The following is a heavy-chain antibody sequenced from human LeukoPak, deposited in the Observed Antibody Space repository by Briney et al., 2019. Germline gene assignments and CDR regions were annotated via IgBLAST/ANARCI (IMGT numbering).Heavy chain of an antibody. CDR2: ISGSGGST. J-gene: IGHJ6*02. Sequence: GGSLRLSCAASGFTFSSYAMSWVRQAPGKGLEWVSAISGSGGSTYYADSVKGRFTISRDNSKNTLYLQMNSLRAEDTAVYYCAKWDPMVPREGYGMDVWGQGTTVTVSS. V-gene: IGHV3-23*01. D-gene: IGHD3-10*01. CDR1: GFTFSSYA. CDR3: AKWDPMVPREGYGMDV.